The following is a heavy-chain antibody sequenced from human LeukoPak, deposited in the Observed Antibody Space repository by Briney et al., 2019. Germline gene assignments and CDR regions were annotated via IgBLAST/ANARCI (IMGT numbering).Heavy chain of an antibody. CDR1: GYSISSGYY. J-gene: IGHJ6*03. V-gene: IGHV4-38-2*01. D-gene: IGHD3-3*01. CDR3: ARHIRGYCDFWSGLGDYMDV. Sequence: SETLSLTCAVSGYSISSGYYWGWIRQPPGKGLEWIGSIYHSGSTYYNPSLKSRVTISVDTSKNQFSLKLSSVTAADTAVYYCARHIRGYCDFWSGLGDYMDVWGKGTTVTVSS. CDR2: IYHSGST.